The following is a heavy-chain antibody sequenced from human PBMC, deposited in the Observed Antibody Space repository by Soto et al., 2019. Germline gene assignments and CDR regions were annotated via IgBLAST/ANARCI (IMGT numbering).Heavy chain of an antibody. V-gene: IGHV3-74*01. J-gene: IGHJ4*02. CDR1: GFTFSSYW. D-gene: IGHD2-21*01. CDR3: VRGDGDRYDGHGYLGRH. CDR2: MNMDGNRI. Sequence: EVQLVESGGGLVQPGGSVRLSCAASGFTFSSYWMHWVRQAPGKGLEWVSRMNMDGNRISYVDSVKGRCTTSRDNAKNTFYMEMNSARVEDTAVYYCVRGDGDRYDGHGYLGRHWGQGSLVTVSS.